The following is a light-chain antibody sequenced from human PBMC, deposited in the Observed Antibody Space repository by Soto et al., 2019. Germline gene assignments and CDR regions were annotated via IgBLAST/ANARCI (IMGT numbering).Light chain of an antibody. V-gene: IGKV1-5*01. CDR2: GAS. J-gene: IGKJ1*01. CDR1: QSIGYY. CDR3: KHHNRDSQT. Sequence: GDRVTITCRASQSIGYYLAWYQQMPGKAPKLLIYGASSLQSGVPSRFSGSGSGTEFTLTISSLQPDDFATYFCKHHNRDSQTLGPGPKADIK.